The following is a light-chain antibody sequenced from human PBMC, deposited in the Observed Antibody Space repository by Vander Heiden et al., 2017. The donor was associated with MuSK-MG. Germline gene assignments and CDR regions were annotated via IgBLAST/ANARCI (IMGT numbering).Light chain of an antibody. V-gene: IGKV3-20*01. CDR1: QSVSSSY. Sequence: EIVLTQSPGTLSLSPGERATLSCRASQSVSSSYLAWYQQKPGQAPRLLIYGASSRATGIPDRFSGSGYGTDFTLTISRREPEDFAVYYCQQYGSSLPITFGQGTRLXIK. CDR3: QQYGSSLPIT. J-gene: IGKJ5*01. CDR2: GAS.